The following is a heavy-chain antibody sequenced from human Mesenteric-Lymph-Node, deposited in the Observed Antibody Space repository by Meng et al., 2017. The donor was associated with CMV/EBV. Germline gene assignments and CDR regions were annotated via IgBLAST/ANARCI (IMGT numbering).Heavy chain of an antibody. J-gene: IGHJ6*02. Sequence: GESLKISCAASGFTVSSNYMSWVRQAPGKGLEWISSITTGSDIYYAESVKGRFTISRDNAKNTLYLQMNSLRAEDTAVYYCAREGDSSSWYGVYYYYYYGMDVWGQGTTVTVSS. D-gene: IGHD6-13*01. CDR1: GFTVSSNY. V-gene: IGHV3-69-1*01. CDR3: AREGDSSSWYGVYYYYYYGMDV. CDR2: ITTGSDI.